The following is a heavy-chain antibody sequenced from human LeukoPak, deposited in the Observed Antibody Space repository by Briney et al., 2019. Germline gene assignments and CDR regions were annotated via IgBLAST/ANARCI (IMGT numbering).Heavy chain of an antibody. CDR2: INPSGGST. CDR1: GYTFTSYY. V-gene: IGHV1-46*01. CDR3: ARQVKIVVVTATFDY. Sequence: GASVKVSCKASGYTFTSYYMHWVRQAPGQGLEWMGIINPSGGSTSYTQKFQGRVTMTRDTSTSTVYMELSSLRSEDTAVYYCARQVKIVVVTATFDYWGQGTLVTVSS. D-gene: IGHD2-21*02. J-gene: IGHJ4*02.